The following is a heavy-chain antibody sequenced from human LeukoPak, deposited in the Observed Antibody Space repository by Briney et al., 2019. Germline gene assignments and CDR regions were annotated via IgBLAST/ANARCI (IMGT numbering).Heavy chain of an antibody. CDR3: ARDHRFRITTFGGGRRNWFDP. D-gene: IGHD3-3*01. V-gene: IGHV1-2*02. CDR1: GYTFTAYY. CDR2: INPNSGDT. Sequence: GASVKVSCKASGYTFTAYYIHWVRQAPGQGLEWMGWINPNSGDTDYAQKFQGRVTMTRDKSINTVYMELSGLRSDDTAVFYCARDHRFRITTFGGGRRNWFDPWGQGTLVTVSS. J-gene: IGHJ5*02.